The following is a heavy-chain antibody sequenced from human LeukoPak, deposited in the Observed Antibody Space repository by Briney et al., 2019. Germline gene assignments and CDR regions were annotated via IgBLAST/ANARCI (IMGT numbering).Heavy chain of an antibody. J-gene: IGHJ6*02. CDR3: AKSRSPYYYYYGMDV. D-gene: IGHD3-10*01. CDR2: ISGDGGST. Sequence: GGSLRLSCAASGFTFDDYAMHWVRQAPGKGLEWVSLISGDGGSTYYADSVKGRSTISRDNSKNSLYLQMNSLRTEDTALYYCAKSRSPYYYYYGMDVWGQGTSVTVSS. V-gene: IGHV3-43*02. CDR1: GFTFDDYA.